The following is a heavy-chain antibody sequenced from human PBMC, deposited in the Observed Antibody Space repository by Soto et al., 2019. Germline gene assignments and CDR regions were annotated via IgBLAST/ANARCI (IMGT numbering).Heavy chain of an antibody. CDR3: ARDWREGYANEAFDI. CDR2: ISYDGSNK. D-gene: IGHD5-12*01. J-gene: IGHJ3*02. CDR1: GFTFSSYA. Sequence: GSLRLSCAASGFTFSSYAMHWVRQAPGKGLEWVAIISYDGSNKYYADSVKGRFTISRDNSKNTLYLQMNSLRAEDTAVYYCARDWREGYANEAFDIWGEGTMVTVSS. V-gene: IGHV3-30-3*01.